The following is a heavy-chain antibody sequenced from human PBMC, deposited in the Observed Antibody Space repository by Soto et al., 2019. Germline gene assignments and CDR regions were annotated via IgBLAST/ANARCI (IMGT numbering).Heavy chain of an antibody. CDR3: ARDGSRYSSGWYVY. J-gene: IGHJ4*02. V-gene: IGHV4-59*01. Sequence: QVQLQESGPGLVKPSETLSLTCTVSGGSISSYYWSWIRQPPGKGLEWIGYIYYSGSTNYNPSLKSRVTISVDTSRNQFSLKLSSVTAADTAVYYCARDGSRYSSGWYVYWGQGTLVPVSS. D-gene: IGHD6-19*01. CDR2: IYYSGST. CDR1: GGSISSYY.